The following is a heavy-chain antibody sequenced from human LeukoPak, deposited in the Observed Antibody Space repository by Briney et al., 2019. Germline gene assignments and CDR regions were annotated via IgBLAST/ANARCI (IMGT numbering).Heavy chain of an antibody. CDR2: IIPIFGTA. CDR1: GGTFSSYA. D-gene: IGHD3-22*01. J-gene: IGHJ4*02. V-gene: IGHV1-69*05. Sequence: ASVKVSCKASGGTFSSYAISWVRQAPGQGLEWMGGIIPIFGTANYAQKFQGRVTITTDESTSTAYTELSSLRSEDTAVYYCASGLRYYYDSSGYFDYWGQGTLVTVSS. CDR3: ASGLRYYYDSSGYFDY.